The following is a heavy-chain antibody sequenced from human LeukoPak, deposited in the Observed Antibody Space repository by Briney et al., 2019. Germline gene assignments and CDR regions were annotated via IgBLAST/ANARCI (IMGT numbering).Heavy chain of an antibody. V-gene: IGHV4-39*01. J-gene: IGHJ4*02. CDR1: GGSISSGGYY. CDR3: ARHGQYSGSYPFDY. Sequence: TSETLSLTCTVSGGSISSGGYYWSWIRQHPGKGLEWIGYIYYSGSTYYNPSLKSRVTISVDTSKNQFSLKLSSVTAADTAVYYCARHGQYSGSYPFDYWGQGTLVTVSS. CDR2: IYYSGST. D-gene: IGHD1-26*01.